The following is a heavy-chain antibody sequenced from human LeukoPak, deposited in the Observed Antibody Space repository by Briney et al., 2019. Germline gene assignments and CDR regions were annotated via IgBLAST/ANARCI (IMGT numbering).Heavy chain of an antibody. J-gene: IGHJ6*03. D-gene: IGHD5-18*01. CDR1: GFTFSSYS. Sequence: GGSLRLSCAASGFTFSSYSMNWVRQAPGKGLEWVSSISSSSSYIYYADSVKGRFTISRDNAKNSLYLQMNSLRAEDTAVHYCARAVVGIRNMDVWGKGTTVTVSS. CDR2: ISSSSSYI. V-gene: IGHV3-21*01. CDR3: ARAVVGIRNMDV.